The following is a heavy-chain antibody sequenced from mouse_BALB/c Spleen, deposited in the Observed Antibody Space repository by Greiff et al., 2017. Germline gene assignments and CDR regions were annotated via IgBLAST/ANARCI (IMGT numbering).Heavy chain of an antibody. V-gene: IGHV3-6*02. CDR1: GYSITSGYF. Sequence: EVQLQQSGPGLVKPSQSLSLTCSVTGYSITSGYFWYWIRQFRGNKLECMGYISYDGSNNYNPSLKNRNSITSDTSTNQFFLKLNSVTTEDTATYYCARGGGNYEAYAMDYWGQGTSVTVSS. CDR3: ARGGGNYEAYAMDY. CDR2: ISYDGSN. D-gene: IGHD2-1*01. J-gene: IGHJ4*01.